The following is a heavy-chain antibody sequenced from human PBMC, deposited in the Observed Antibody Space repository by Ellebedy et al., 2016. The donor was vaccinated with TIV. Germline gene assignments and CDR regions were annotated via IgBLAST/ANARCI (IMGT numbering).Heavy chain of an antibody. CDR3: ARGGRDQWLIDY. CDR2: IKQDGSVQ. J-gene: IGHJ4*02. D-gene: IGHD6-19*01. V-gene: IGHV3-7*01. Sequence: GESLKISCAASGFTLSTHWMSWVRPAPGKGLEWVASIKQDGSVQYYVDSVRGRFTISRDNSKTSTYLQMNSLRGEDTAVYYWARGGRDQWLIDYWGQGTLVTVSS. CDR1: GFTLSTHW.